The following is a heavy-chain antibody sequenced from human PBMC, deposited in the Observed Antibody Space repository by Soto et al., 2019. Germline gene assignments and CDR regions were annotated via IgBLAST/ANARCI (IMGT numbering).Heavy chain of an antibody. D-gene: IGHD3-9*01. CDR3: ARGGLRYFDWLQSGYMDV. CDR2: MNPNSGNT. Sequence: ASVKVSCKASGYTFTSYDINWVRQATGQGLEWMGWMNPNSGNTGYAQKFQGRVTMTRNTSISTAYMELSSLRSEDTAVYYCARGGLRYFDWLQSGYMDVWGKGTTVTVS. CDR1: GYTFTSYD. J-gene: IGHJ6*03. V-gene: IGHV1-8*01.